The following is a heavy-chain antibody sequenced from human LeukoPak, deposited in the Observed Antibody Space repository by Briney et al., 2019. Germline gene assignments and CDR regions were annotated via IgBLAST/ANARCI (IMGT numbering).Heavy chain of an antibody. D-gene: IGHD3-10*01. Sequence: GASVKVSCKASGYTFTSYGINWVRQATGQGLERMGWMNPNSGNTGYAQKFQGRVTMTRNTSISTAYMELSSLRSEDTAVYYCARGGWLYYGSGSYYVYWGQGTLVTVSS. CDR2: MNPNSGNT. J-gene: IGHJ4*02. V-gene: IGHV1-8*01. CDR1: GYTFTSYG. CDR3: ARGGWLYYGSGSYYVY.